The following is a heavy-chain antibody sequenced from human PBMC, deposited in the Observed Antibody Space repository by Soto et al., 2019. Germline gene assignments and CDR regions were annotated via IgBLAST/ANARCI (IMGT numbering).Heavy chain of an antibody. Sequence: GGSLRLSCAASGFTFSSYAMHWVRQAPGKGLEWVAVISYDGSNKYYAGSVKGRFTISRDNSKNTLYLQMNSLRAEDTAVYYCARDEDYNAYSRSSGWYINLLDGMDVWGQGTTVTVSS. J-gene: IGHJ6*02. D-gene: IGHD6-19*01. V-gene: IGHV3-30-3*01. CDR2: ISYDGSNK. CDR1: GFTFSSYA. CDR3: ARDEDYNAYSRSSGWYINLLDGMDV.